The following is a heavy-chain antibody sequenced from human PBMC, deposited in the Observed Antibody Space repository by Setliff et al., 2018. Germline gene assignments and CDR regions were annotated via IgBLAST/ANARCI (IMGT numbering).Heavy chain of an antibody. CDR2: IKQDGSEK. D-gene: IGHD6-6*01. V-gene: IGHV3-7*03. CDR3: ATYKRSSSFEY. CDR1: RFTFSSYW. J-gene: IGHJ4*02. Sequence: PGGSLRLSCAASRFTFSSYWMSWVRQAPGKGLEWVANIKQDGSEKYYVDSVKGRFTISRDNSKNSLYLQMNSPRAEDTAVYYCATYKRSSSFEYWGQGSLVTVSS.